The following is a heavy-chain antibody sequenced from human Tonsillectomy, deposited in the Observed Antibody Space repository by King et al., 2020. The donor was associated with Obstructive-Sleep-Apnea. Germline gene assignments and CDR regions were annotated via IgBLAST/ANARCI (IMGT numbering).Heavy chain of an antibody. Sequence: VQLVESGGGLVKPGGSLRLSCAASGFTFSSYSMNWVRQAPGKGLEWVSSISSSSSYIYYADSVKGRFTISRDNAKNSLYLQMNSLRAEDTAVYYCASRVWIFGVAPPPSWGQGTLVTVSS. CDR3: ASRVWIFGVAPPPS. V-gene: IGHV3-21*01. CDR1: GFTFSSYS. J-gene: IGHJ4*02. CDR2: ISSSSSYI. D-gene: IGHD3-3*01.